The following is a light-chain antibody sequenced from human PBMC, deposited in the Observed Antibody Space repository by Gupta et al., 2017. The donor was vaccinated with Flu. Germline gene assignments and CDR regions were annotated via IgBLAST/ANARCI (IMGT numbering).Light chain of an antibody. Sequence: EIVFTQTPGTLSLSPGERATRSCRASQSVSSSYLAWYQQKPGQAPRLLMYAESSRATGIPDRFSGSVSGTDFTLTITSLEPEDFAVYYCQQYCSSPNTFGQGTRLEIK. CDR1: QSVSSSY. CDR3: QQYCSSPNT. J-gene: IGKJ5*01. V-gene: IGKV3-20*01. CDR2: AES.